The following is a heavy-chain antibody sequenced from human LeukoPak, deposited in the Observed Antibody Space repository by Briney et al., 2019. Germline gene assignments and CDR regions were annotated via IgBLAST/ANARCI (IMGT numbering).Heavy chain of an antibody. D-gene: IGHD6-13*01. CDR2: INHSGST. Sequence: SETLSLTCAVYGGSFSGYYWSWIRQPPGKGLEWIGEINHSGSTNYNPSLKSRVTISVDTSKNQFSLKLSSVTAADTAVYYCARVKKLDRLWSDYWGQGTLVTVSS. V-gene: IGHV4-34*01. CDR1: GGSFSGYY. J-gene: IGHJ4*02. CDR3: ARVKKLDRLWSDY.